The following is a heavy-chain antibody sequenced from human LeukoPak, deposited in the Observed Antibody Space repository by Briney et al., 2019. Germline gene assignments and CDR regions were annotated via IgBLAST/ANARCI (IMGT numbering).Heavy chain of an antibody. J-gene: IGHJ4*02. CDR1: GFIVSRNY. V-gene: IGHV3-53*01. CDR3: ATGITEMIMAPGY. CDR2: MYSGATT. Sequence: PGGSLRLSCAASGFIVSRNYMTWVRQAPGGGLEWVSIMYSGATTYYADSVKGRFTISRDSSKNTLYLQMNSLSVEDTAVYYCATGITEMIMAPGYWGQGTLVTVSS. D-gene: IGHD2-8*01.